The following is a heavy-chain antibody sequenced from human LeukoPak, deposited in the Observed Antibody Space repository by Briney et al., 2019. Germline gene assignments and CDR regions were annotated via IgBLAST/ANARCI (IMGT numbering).Heavy chain of an antibody. D-gene: IGHD6-19*01. V-gene: IGHV3-11*01. Sequence: GGSLRLSCAASEFTFSDYYMSWIRQAPGKGLEWVSYISSSGSTIYYADSVKGRFTISRDNAKNSLYLQMNSLRAEDTAVYYCVRDITYSSGLDYWGQGTLVTVSS. J-gene: IGHJ4*02. CDR3: VRDITYSSGLDY. CDR2: ISSSGSTI. CDR1: EFTFSDYY.